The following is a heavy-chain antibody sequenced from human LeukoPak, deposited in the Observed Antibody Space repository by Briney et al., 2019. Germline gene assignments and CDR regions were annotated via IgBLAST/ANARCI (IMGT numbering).Heavy chain of an antibody. CDR1: GGSISSYY. Sequence: SGTLSLTCAVSGGSISSYYWSWIRQAPGKGLEWIGYSDYNGITKYNPSLKSRGTTSVDTSKNQFSLKLRSVTAADTAVYYCAGDRTIAADGTVYFYGMHVWGQGTTVTVSS. V-gene: IGHV4-59*01. CDR2: SDYNGIT. CDR3: AGDRTIAADGTVYFYGMHV. D-gene: IGHD6-13*01. J-gene: IGHJ6*02.